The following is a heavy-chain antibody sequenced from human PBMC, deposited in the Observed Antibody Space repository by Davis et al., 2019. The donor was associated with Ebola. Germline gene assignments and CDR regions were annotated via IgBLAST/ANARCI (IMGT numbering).Heavy chain of an antibody. J-gene: IGHJ4*02. Sequence: ASVKVSCKASGYTFTSYGISWVRQAPGQGLEWMGWISAYNDNTNYAQNLQGRLTLTTDTSRSTAYMELRSLTSDDTAEYFCARGRNGGWDFDYWGQGTLVTVSS. D-gene: IGHD6-19*01. V-gene: IGHV1-18*01. CDR3: ARGRNGGWDFDY. CDR2: ISAYNDNT. CDR1: GYTFTSYG.